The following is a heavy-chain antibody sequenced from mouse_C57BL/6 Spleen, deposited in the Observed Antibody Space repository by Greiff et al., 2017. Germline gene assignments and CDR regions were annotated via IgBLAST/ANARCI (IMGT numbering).Heavy chain of an antibody. CDR2: IEPSDSET. J-gene: IGHJ3*01. Sequence: VQLQQPGAELVRPGSSVKLSCKASGYTFTSYWLHWVKQRPIQGLEWIGNIEPSDSETHYNQKFKDKATLTVDKSASVAYMQLSSLTSEDSAVYYCAGLRNGFAYWGQGTLVTVSA. V-gene: IGHV1-52*01. CDR1: GYTFTSYW. CDR3: AGLRNGFAY.